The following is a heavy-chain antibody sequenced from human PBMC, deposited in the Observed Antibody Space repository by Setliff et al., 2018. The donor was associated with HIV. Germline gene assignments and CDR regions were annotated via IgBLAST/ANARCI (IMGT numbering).Heavy chain of an antibody. J-gene: IGHJ4*02. Sequence: RGSLRLSCAASGFTFSSYTMNWVRQAPGKGLEWVSSISSSSYYIYYADSVKGRFTISRDNAKNSLFLQMNSLRAEDTAVYYCASIELAAMVPVDYWGQGTLVTVSS. V-gene: IGHV3-21*01. CDR3: ASIELAAMVPVDY. CDR2: ISSSSYYI. D-gene: IGHD5-18*01. CDR1: GFTFSSYT.